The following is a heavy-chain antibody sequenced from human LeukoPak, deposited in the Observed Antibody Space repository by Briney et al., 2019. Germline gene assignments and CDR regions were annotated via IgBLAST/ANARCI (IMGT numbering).Heavy chain of an antibody. CDR1: GYTFTNYG. V-gene: IGHV1-18*01. CDR3: ARSQYLLLSWWNAFDV. J-gene: IGHJ3*01. CDR2: ISAYNGNT. D-gene: IGHD2-2*01. Sequence: ASVKVSCTASGYTFTNYGISWVRQAPGQGLEWMGWISAYNGNTDYAQKFQGRVTMTTDASTSTAYVELRTLRSDDTAMYYCARSQYLLLSWWNAFDVWGQGTMVTVSS.